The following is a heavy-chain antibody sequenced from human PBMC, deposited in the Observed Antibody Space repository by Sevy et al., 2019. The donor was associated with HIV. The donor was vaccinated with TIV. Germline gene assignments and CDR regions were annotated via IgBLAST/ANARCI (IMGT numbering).Heavy chain of an antibody. CDR2: ISGISNYI. CDR3: ARNNCSITNCYMGDVFDI. CDR1: GFTFSSYC. D-gene: IGHD2-2*02. V-gene: IGHV3-21*01. J-gene: IGHJ3*02. Sequence: GGSLRLSCAASGFTFSSYCMNWVRQAPGKGLEWVSYISGISNYIYYADSMKGRFTVSRDNARNSLYLQMNSLRAEDTAVYYCARNNCSITNCYMGDVFDIWGQGTMVTVSS.